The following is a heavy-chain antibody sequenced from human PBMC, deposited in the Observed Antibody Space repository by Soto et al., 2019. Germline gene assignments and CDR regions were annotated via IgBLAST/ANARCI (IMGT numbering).Heavy chain of an antibody. V-gene: IGHV4-38-2*01. D-gene: IGHD3-10*02. CDR2: IDHSGST. CDR1: GYSISSGDY. Sequence: SETLSLTCAVSGYSISSGDYWGWIRQPPGKGLEWIGSIDHSGSTYYNPSLKSRVAISVDTSKNQVSLRLSSVTAADTAGYYCARGPRNYYVRSSAGMDVWGQGTTVTVSS. J-gene: IGHJ6*02. CDR3: ARGPRNYYVRSSAGMDV.